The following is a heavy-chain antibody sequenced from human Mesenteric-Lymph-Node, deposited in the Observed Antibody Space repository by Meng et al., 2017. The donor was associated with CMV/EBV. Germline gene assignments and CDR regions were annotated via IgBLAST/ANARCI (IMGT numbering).Heavy chain of an antibody. J-gene: IGHJ4*02. CDR2: VQGTNTGT. V-gene: IGHV3-23*05. D-gene: IGHD3-3*01. CDR3: ARYYDFWGGSSNVYYFDY. Sequence: FSRYAMSWVRQAPGKGPEWVSTVQGTNTGTYYADRVKGRFTISRDNSRSTLFLQMTNLRAEDTATYFCARYYDFWGGSSNVYYFDYWGQGVLVTVSS. CDR1: FSRYA.